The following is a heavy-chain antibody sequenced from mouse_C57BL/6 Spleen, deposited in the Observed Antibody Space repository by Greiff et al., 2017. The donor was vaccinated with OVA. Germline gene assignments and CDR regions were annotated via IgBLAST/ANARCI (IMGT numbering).Heavy chain of an antibody. CDR3: ASSYYGSSYDYWYFDV. J-gene: IGHJ1*03. Sequence: VQLQQPGTELVKPGASVKLSCKASGYTFTSYWMHWVKQSPGQGLEWIGNINPSNGGTNYNEKFKSKATLTVYKYSSTAYMQLSSLTSEDSAVYYCASSYYGSSYDYWYFDVWGTGTTVTVSS. CDR1: GYTFTSYW. V-gene: IGHV1-53*01. D-gene: IGHD1-1*01. CDR2: INPSNGGT.